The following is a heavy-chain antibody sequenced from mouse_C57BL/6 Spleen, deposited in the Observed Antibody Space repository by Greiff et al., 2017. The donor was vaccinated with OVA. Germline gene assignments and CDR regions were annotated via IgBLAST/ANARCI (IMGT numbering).Heavy chain of an antibody. J-gene: IGHJ2*01. V-gene: IGHV5-17*01. CDR2: ISSGSSTI. D-gene: IGHD2-4*01. CDR3: AREGDYEYDGYFDY. CDR1: GFTFSDYG. Sequence: EVKLMESGGGLVKPGGSLKLSCAASGFTFSDYGMHWVRQAPEKGLEWVAYISSGSSTIYYADTVKGRFTISRDTAKNTLFLRMTSLRSEDTAMYYGAREGDYEYDGYFDYWGQGTTLTVSS.